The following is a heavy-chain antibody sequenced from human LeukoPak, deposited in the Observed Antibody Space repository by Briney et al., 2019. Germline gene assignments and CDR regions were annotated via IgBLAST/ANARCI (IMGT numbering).Heavy chain of an antibody. D-gene: IGHD1-1*01. V-gene: IGHV4-34*01. Sequence: SETLSLTCAVYGGSFSGYYWSWIRQPPGKGLEWIGEINHSGSTNYNPSLKSRVTISVDTSKNQFSLKLSSVTAADTAVYYCARGDGGYGYWGQGTLVTVSS. CDR3: ARGDGGYGY. CDR2: INHSGST. CDR1: GGSFSGYY. J-gene: IGHJ4*02.